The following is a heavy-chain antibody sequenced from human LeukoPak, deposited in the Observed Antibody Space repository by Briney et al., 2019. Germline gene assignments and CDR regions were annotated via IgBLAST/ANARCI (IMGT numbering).Heavy chain of an antibody. J-gene: IGHJ5*02. CDR1: GCSISSYY. Sequence: SSETLSLTCTVSGCSISSYYWSWIRQPPGKGLEWIGYIYSSGSSDYNPYLKSRVTISEDTSKNQFSLKLSAVTGADTAVYYLSRSYRNNNGWYAFDPWGQGTPVTVSS. V-gene: IGHV4-59*01. CDR3: SRSYRNNNGWYAFDP. D-gene: IGHD6-19*01. CDR2: IYSSGSS.